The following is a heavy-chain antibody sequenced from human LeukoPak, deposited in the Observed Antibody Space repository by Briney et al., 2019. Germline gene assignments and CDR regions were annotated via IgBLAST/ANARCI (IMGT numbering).Heavy chain of an antibody. Sequence: GESLKISCKGSGYSLTSYWIGWVRQMPGKGLEWMGIIYPGDSDTRYSPSFQGQVTISADKSISTAYLQWSSLKASDTAMYYCARGNRYSGSYPYYYYYYMDVWGKGTTVTVSS. J-gene: IGHJ6*03. V-gene: IGHV5-51*01. D-gene: IGHD1-26*01. CDR2: IYPGDSDT. CDR3: ARGNRYSGSYPYYYYYYMDV. CDR1: GYSLTSYW.